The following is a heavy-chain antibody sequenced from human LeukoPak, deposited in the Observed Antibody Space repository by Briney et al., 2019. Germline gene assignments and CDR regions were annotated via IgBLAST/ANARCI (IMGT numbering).Heavy chain of an antibody. D-gene: IGHD3-22*01. V-gene: IGHV4-59*08. Sequence: SETLSLTCTVSGGSISSYYWSWIRQPPGKGLEWIGYIYYSGSTNYNPSLKSRVTISVDTSKNQFSLKLSSVTAADTAVYYCARRTPAQAMIVGWFDPWGQGTLVTVSS. CDR1: GGSISSYY. CDR2: IYYSGST. J-gene: IGHJ5*02. CDR3: ARRTPAQAMIVGWFDP.